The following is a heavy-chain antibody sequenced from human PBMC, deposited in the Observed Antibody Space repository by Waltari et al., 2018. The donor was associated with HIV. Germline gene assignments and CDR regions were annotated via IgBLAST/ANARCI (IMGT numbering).Heavy chain of an antibody. CDR3: AKAVGATQRGYLDY. CDR1: GLIFIPSG. D-gene: IGHD1-26*01. CDR2: ISSDGNNK. Sequence: QVQVVESGGGVVQPGRTLRPSVAASGLIFIPSGMHWVGPAPGKGLEWVAVISSDGNNKYYADSVKGRFTISRDNSKNTTYLQMNSLRAEDTAVYYCAKAVGATQRGYLDYWGQGTLVTVSS. J-gene: IGHJ4*02. V-gene: IGHV3-30*18.